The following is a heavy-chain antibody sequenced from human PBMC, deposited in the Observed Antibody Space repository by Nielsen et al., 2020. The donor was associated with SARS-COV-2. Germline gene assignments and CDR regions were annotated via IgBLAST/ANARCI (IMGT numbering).Heavy chain of an antibody. CDR1: GDSVSSNSAA. V-gene: IGHV6-1*01. CDR2: TYYRSKWYN. CDR3: ARDAHSSGPYYYYYMDV. Sequence: SQTPPLTRSISGDSVSSNSAAWNWIRQSPSRGLEWLGRTYYRSKWYNDYAVSVKSRITINPDTSKNQFSLQLNSVTPEDTAVYYCARDAHSSGPYYYYYMDVWGKGTTVTVSS. D-gene: IGHD6-19*01. J-gene: IGHJ6*03.